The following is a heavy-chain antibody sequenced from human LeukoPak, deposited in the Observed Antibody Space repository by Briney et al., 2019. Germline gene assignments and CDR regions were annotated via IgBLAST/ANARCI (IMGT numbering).Heavy chain of an antibody. J-gene: IGHJ4*02. CDR3: ARDSYTYYYDSSGYVHFDY. CDR2: IYTSGST. Sequence: SETLSLTCTVSGGTISSYYWSWIRQPAGKGLEWIGRIYTSGSTNYNPSLKSRVTMSADTSKNQFSLKLSSVTAADTAVYYCARDSYTYYYDSSGYVHFDYWGQGTLVTVSS. V-gene: IGHV4-4*07. D-gene: IGHD3-22*01. CDR1: GGTISSYY.